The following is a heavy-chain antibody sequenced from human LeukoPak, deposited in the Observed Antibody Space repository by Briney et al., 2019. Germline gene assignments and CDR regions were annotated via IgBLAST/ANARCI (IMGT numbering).Heavy chain of an antibody. CDR1: GFTFNSYP. CDR2: ISRNGGST. Sequence: GGSLRLSCSASGFTFNSYPVHWVRQAPGKGLEYVSGISRNGGSTYYADSVKGRFTVSRDNSKNTLYLQMSSLRAEDTAVYYCVKESGFMVAPNSAFDIWGQGTMVTVSS. CDR3: VKESGFMVAPNSAFDI. J-gene: IGHJ3*02. D-gene: IGHD4/OR15-4a*01. V-gene: IGHV3-64D*06.